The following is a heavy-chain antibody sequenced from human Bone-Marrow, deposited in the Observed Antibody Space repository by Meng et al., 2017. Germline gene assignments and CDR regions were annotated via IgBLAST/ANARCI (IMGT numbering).Heavy chain of an antibody. D-gene: IGHD6-25*01. CDR3: ARTRRIAAAGTMCYYYGMDV. CDR1: GFTFSCYC. Sequence: GESLKISCAASGFTFSCYCMHWVRQAPGKGLVWVSRINSDGSSTSYADSVKGRFTISRDNAKNTLYLQMNSLRAEDTAVYYCARTRRIAAAGTMCYYYGMDVWGQGTMVTVSS. J-gene: IGHJ6*02. CDR2: INSDGSST. V-gene: IGHV3-74*01.